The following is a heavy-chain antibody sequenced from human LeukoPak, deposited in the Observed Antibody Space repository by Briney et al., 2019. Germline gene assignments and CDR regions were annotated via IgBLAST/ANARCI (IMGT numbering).Heavy chain of an antibody. J-gene: IGHJ3*02. V-gene: IGHV3-21*01. CDR2: ISSSSSYI. D-gene: IGHD1-1*01. Sequence: GGSLRLSCAASGFTFSSYSMNWVRQAPGKGLEWVSSISSSSSYIYYADSVKGRFIISRDSAKNSLYLQMNSLRAEDTAVYYCARGTSHAFDIWGQGTMVTVSS. CDR3: ARGTSHAFDI. CDR1: GFTFSSYS.